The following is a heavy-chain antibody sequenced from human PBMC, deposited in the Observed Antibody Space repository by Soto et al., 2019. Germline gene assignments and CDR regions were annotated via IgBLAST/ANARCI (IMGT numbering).Heavy chain of an antibody. V-gene: IGHV3-7*05. D-gene: IGHD3-22*01. CDR3: ASDAKYRHSSVYYDVFAI. CDR1: GFTFRNDW. Sequence: DVQLMESGGGLVQPGGSLRLSCAASGFTFRNDWMTWVRQAPGKGREWVANIRKDGSEEHYVDSVKGRFSVSRDNAKESRYLHMNSLRIEDTAVYYCASDAKYRHSSVYYDVFAIWGQGTMVTVSS. CDR2: IRKDGSEE. J-gene: IGHJ3*02.